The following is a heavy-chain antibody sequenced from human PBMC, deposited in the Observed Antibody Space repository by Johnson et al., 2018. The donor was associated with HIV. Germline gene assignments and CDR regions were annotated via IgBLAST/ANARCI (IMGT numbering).Heavy chain of an antibody. Sequence: EQLVESGGGVVQPGRSLRLSCAASGFTFSSYDMHWVRQATGKGLEWVSAIGTAGDTYYPGSVKGRFTISRDNSKNTLYLQMNNLRVEDTAVYYCARDGESQQLPLGDAFDSWGQGTMVTVSS. J-gene: IGHJ3*02. D-gene: IGHD6-13*01. CDR1: GFTFSSYD. V-gene: IGHV3-13*01. CDR2: IGTAGDT. CDR3: ARDGESQQLPLGDAFDS.